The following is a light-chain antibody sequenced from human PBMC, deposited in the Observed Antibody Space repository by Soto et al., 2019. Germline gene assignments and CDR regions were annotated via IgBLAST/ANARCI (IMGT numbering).Light chain of an antibody. Sequence: ASPLSRTTWASYQQKPGKAPNLLIHKASHLESGVPSRFGGSGSGTEFTLTISSLQPGDFATYYRQLDKTHPWTFGEGTKVDIK. CDR3: QLDKTHPWT. J-gene: IGKJ1*01. V-gene: IGKV1-5*03. CDR1: PLSRTT. CDR2: KAS.